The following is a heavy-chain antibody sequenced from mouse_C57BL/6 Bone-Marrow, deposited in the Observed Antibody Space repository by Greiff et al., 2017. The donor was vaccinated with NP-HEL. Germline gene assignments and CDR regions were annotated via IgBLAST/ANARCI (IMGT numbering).Heavy chain of an antibody. CDR1: GYAFSSSW. CDR3: ARMGILGGNWEN. D-gene: IGHD4-1*01. J-gene: IGHJ2*01. Sequence: QVQLKQSGPELVKPGASVKISCKASGYAFSSSWMNWVKQRPGKGLEWIGRIYPGDGDTTYNGKFKGKATLTAAKSSSTAYMQLSSLTSEDSAVYFCARMGILGGNWENWGQGTTLTVSS. V-gene: IGHV1-82*01. CDR2: IYPGDGDT.